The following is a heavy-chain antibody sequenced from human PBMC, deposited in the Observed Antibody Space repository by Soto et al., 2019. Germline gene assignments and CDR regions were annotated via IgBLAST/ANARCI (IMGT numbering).Heavy chain of an antibody. CDR2: MNPNSGNT. CDR1: GYTFTKYY. Sequence: ASLNVSCKASGYTFTKYYIDWVRQATGQGLEWMGWMNPNSGNTGYAQNFQGRVTMTRNTSISTAYMELSSLRSEDTAVYYCARVKSYDILTGYSTWFDPWGQGTLVTVSS. D-gene: IGHD3-9*01. CDR3: ARVKSYDILTGYSTWFDP. V-gene: IGHV1-8*01. J-gene: IGHJ5*02.